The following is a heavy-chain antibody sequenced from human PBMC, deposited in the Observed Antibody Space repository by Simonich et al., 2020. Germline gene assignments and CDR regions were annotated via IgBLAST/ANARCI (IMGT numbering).Heavy chain of an antibody. CDR2: INTNSGGT. CDR3: ARGVLTGDYYYMDV. CDR1: GYTFTGFY. V-gene: IGHV1-2*02. J-gene: IGHJ6*03. D-gene: IGHD7-27*01. Sequence: QVQLVQSGAEVKKPGASVKVSCKASGYTFTGFYMHWVRQAPGQGLEWMGWINTNSGGTNYAQKFQGRGTMTRDTSISTAYMELSRLRSDDTAVYYCARGVLTGDYYYMDVWGKGTTVTVSS.